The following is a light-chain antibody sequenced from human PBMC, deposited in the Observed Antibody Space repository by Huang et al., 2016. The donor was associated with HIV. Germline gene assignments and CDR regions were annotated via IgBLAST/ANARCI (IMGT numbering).Light chain of an antibody. Sequence: EIVMTQFPATLSVSPGEGATLFCRASQGVSSNLAWYQQRPGQAPRLLIYGASTRATGIPARFSGSVSGTEFTLTISSLQSEDFAVYYCQQYHNWPPYTFGQGTRLEIK. J-gene: IGKJ2*01. CDR2: GAS. CDR3: QQYHNWPPYT. V-gene: IGKV3-15*01. CDR1: QGVSSN.